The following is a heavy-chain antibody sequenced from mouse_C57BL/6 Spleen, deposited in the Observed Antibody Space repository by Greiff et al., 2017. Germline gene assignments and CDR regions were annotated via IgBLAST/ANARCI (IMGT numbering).Heavy chain of an antibody. D-gene: IGHD2-10*01. V-gene: IGHV1-18*01. Sequence: VQLKQSGPELVKPGASVKIPCKASGYTFTDYNMDWVKQSHGKSLEWIGDINPNNGGTIYNQKFKGKATLTVDKSSSTAYMELRSLTSEDTAVYYCASGLLRAMDYWGQGTSVTVSS. CDR1: GYTFTDYN. CDR3: ASGLLRAMDY. J-gene: IGHJ4*01. CDR2: INPNNGGT.